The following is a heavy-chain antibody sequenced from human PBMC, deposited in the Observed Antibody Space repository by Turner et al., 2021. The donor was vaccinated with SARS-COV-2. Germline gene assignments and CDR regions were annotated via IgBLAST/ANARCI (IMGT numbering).Heavy chain of an antibody. J-gene: IGHJ4*02. CDR1: GFTFSSYW. Sequence: EVQLVESGGGLVQPGGSLRLSCAASGFTFSSYWMSWVRQAPGTGLEWVANIKQDGSEKYYVDSVKGRFTISRDNANNSLYLQMNSLRAEDTAVYYCAREDYYDSSGSLDYWGQGTLVTVSS. CDR2: IKQDGSEK. D-gene: IGHD3-22*01. CDR3: AREDYYDSSGSLDY. V-gene: IGHV3-7*01.